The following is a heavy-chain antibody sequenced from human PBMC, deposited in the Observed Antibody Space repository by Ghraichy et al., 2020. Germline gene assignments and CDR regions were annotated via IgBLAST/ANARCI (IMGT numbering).Heavy chain of an antibody. CDR3: AKRGDSRDGYNRYFDY. CDR2: IRYDGSNK. CDR1: GFTFSSYG. V-gene: IGHV3-30*02. Sequence: GGSLRLSCAASGFTFSSYGMHWVRQAPGKGLEWVAFIRYDGSNKYYADSVKGRFTISRDNSKNTLYLQMNSLRAEDTAVYYCAKRGDSRDGYNRYFDYWGQGTLVTVSS. J-gene: IGHJ4*02. D-gene: IGHD5-24*01.